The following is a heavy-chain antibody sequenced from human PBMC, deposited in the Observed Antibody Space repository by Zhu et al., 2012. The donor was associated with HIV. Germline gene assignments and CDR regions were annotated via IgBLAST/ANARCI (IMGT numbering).Heavy chain of an antibody. D-gene: IGHD3-22*01. Sequence: QVQLQESGPGLVKPSETLSLTCAVSGYSISSGYSWGWIRQSPGKGLEWIGTIFHSGSTSYTPSLKSRVIISVDMSKNQFSLRLSSVTAADTAVYYCARVRDSSAFYCYFDYWAREPWSPSPQ. CDR2: IFHSGST. J-gene: IGHJ4*02. V-gene: IGHV4-38-2*01. CDR1: GYSISSGYS. CDR3: ARVRDSSAFYCYFDY.